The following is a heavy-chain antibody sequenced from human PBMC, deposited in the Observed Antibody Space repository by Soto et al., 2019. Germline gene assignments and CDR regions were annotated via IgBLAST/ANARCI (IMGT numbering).Heavy chain of an antibody. CDR1: GYSFTSYW. Sequence: LGESLKISCKGSGYSFTSYWIGWVRQMPGKGLEWMGIIYPGDSDTRYSPSFQGQVTISADKSISTAYLQWSSLKASDTAMYYCASAREEHVDTAMVELDYWGQGTLVTVSS. CDR2: IYPGDSDT. CDR3: ASAREEHVDTAMVELDY. V-gene: IGHV5-51*01. D-gene: IGHD5-18*01. J-gene: IGHJ4*02.